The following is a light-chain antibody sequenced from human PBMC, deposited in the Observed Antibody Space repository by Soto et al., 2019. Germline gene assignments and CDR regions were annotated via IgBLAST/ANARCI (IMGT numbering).Light chain of an antibody. V-gene: IGKV1-39*01. J-gene: IGKJ1*01. Sequence: DIQMTHSPSSVSASVGDRVTITCRASQSISSYLNWYQQKPGKAPKLLIYAASSLQSGVPSRFSGSGSGTDFTLTISSLQPEDFATYYCQHSYSTPPTFGQGTKVDIK. CDR3: QHSYSTPPT. CDR2: AAS. CDR1: QSISSY.